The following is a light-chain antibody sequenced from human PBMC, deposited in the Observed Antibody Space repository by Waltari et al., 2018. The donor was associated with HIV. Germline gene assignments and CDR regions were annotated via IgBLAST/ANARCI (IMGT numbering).Light chain of an antibody. CDR1: SSDVGGYNY. V-gene: IGLV2-14*01. J-gene: IGLJ3*02. CDR2: EVS. CDR3: SSYTSSSTRV. Sequence: QSALTQPASVSGSPGQSLTISCTGPSSDVGGYNYVTWYQQHPGKAPKLMIYEVSNRPSGVSNRFSGSKSGNTASLTISGLQAEDEADYYCSSYTSSSTRVFGGGTNLTVL.